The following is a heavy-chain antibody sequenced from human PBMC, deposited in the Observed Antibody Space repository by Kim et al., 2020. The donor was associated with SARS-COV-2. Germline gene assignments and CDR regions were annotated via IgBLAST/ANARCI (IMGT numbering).Heavy chain of an antibody. J-gene: IGHJ2*01. CDR3: GTALAVAARNWYFDL. D-gene: IGHD6-19*01. CDR1: GGSVSSGNYY. CDR2: IYYSGST. V-gene: IGHV4-61*03. Sequence: SETLSLTCTVSGGSVSSGNYYWSWIRQPPGKGLEWIGYIYYSGSTNYNPSLKSRVTISVDTSKNHFSLKLSSVTAADTAVYYCGTALAVAARNWYFDLWGRGTLVTVSS.